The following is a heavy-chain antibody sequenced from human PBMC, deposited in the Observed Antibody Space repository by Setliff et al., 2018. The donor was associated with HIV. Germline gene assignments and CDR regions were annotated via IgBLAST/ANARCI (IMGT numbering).Heavy chain of an antibody. V-gene: IGHV1-18*01. Sequence: ASVKVSCKASGYTFTIYSINWVRQAPGQGLEWMGSISGYNGNTNYAQKFRGRVTMTTDTSTSTAYMELRSLRSDDAAVYYCARGSSSIAAAYPDALDIWGQGTMVTAS. CDR1: GYTFTIYS. CDR2: ISGYNGNT. CDR3: ARGSSSIAAAYPDALDI. D-gene: IGHD6-13*01. J-gene: IGHJ3*02.